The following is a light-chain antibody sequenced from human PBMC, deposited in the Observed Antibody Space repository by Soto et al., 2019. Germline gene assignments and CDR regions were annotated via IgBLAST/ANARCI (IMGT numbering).Light chain of an antibody. V-gene: IGLV2-11*01. CDR2: AVS. CDR1: NNDVGGYNF. CDR3: FSYTTSDIWV. J-gene: IGLJ3*02. Sequence: QSALTQPRSVSGSPGQSVTISCTRTNNDVGGYNFVSWYQQLPGKAPKLMISAVSRRPSGVPDRFSGSKSGNTASLTISGLQADDEADYFCFSYTTSDIWVFGGGTKLTVL.